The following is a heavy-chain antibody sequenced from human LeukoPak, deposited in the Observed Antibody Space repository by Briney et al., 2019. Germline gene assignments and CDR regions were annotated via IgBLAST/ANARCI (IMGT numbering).Heavy chain of an antibody. D-gene: IGHD1-26*01. CDR1: GYSISSGYY. CDR2: IYHSGST. V-gene: IGHV4-38-2*01. CDR3: ARPTYSGSYSGAFDI. J-gene: IGHJ3*02. Sequence: SETLSLTCAASGYSISSGYYWGWIRQPPGKGLEWIGSIYHSGSTYYTPSLKSRVTISVDTSKTQFSLKLSSVTAADTAVYYCARPTYSGSYSGAFDIWGQGTMVTVSS.